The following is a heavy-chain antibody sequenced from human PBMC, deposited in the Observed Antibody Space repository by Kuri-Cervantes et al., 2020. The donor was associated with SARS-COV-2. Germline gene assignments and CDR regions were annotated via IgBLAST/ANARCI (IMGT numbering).Heavy chain of an antibody. J-gene: IGHJ3*02. Sequence: SSVKVSRKASGGSFSSYAISWVRQAPGHGLEWMGGIIPIFGKANYAQKFQGRVTITTDESTSTACMELSSLRSEDTGVDYCARVAGSSWYGDAFDIWGQGTMVTVSS. CDR1: GGSFSSYA. CDR2: IIPIFGKA. V-gene: IGHV1-69*05. D-gene: IGHD6-13*01. CDR3: ARVAGSSWYGDAFDI.